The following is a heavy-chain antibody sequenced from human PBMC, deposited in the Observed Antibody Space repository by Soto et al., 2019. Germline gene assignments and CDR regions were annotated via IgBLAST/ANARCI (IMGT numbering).Heavy chain of an antibody. V-gene: IGHV4-4*02. CDR3: TARRDTTMGYYFDF. Sequence: WETPSLTSASSGLHIGNCTWWSGDRHPPGKGLEWIGEIYHRGSTNYSPSLKSRVTILVDKSKNQFSLKLTSVTAADTAVYYCTARRDTTMGYYFDFWGQGTLVTVSS. CDR2: IYHRGST. CDR1: GLHIGNCTW. D-gene: IGHD5-18*01. J-gene: IGHJ4*01.